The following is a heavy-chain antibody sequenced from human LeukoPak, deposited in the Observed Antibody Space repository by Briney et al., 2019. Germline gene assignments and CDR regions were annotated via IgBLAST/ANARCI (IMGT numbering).Heavy chain of an antibody. CDR2: IWYDGNNK. D-gene: IGHD3-10*01. CDR3: AKDPLQYGSGSYYFDY. CDR1: GFTFSSCG. V-gene: IGHV3-30*02. J-gene: IGHJ4*02. Sequence: GGSLRLSCAASGFTFSSCGMHWVRQAPGKGLESVAFIWYDGNNKYYADSVKGRFTISRDSSKNTLYLQMSSLRAEDTAVYYCAKDPLQYGSGSYYFDYWGQGTLVTVSS.